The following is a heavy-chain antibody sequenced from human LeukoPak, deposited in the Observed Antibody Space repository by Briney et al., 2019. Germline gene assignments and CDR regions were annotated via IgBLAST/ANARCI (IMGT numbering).Heavy chain of an antibody. D-gene: IGHD6-13*01. J-gene: IGHJ4*02. V-gene: IGHV6-1*01. CDR2: TYYGSKWYS. CDR1: GDSVSSNSAA. CDR3: ARYTSSWFLDY. Sequence: SQTLSLTCVISGDSVSSNSAAWNWIRQPPSRGLEWLGRTYYGSKWYSDYAVSVRSRITINPDTSKNQFSLQLNSVTPEDTAVYYCARYTSSWFLDYWGQGTLVIVSS.